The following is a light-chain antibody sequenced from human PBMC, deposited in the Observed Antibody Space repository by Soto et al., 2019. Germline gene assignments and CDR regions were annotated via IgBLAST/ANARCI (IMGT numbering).Light chain of an antibody. Sequence: QSALTQPASVSGSPGQSITISCTGTISDIETYNLVSWYQQYPGKAPKLLIYEDSKRPSGVSDRLSGSKSVNTASLTIYGLQAEDEADYHCCSFAGRNTFVFGAGTKVTVL. CDR1: ISDIETYNL. CDR3: CSFAGRNTFV. V-gene: IGLV2-23*01. J-gene: IGLJ1*01. CDR2: EDS.